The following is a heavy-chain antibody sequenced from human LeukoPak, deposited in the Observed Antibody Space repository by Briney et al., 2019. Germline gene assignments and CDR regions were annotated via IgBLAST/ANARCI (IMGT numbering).Heavy chain of an antibody. Sequence: PGGSLRLSCAASGFMFGTYAMSWVRQAPGKGLEWVSSISSSSSYIYYADSVKGRFTISRDNAKNSLYLQMNSLRAEDTAVYYCARSSYSSSWYTQSFLSDYYMDVWGKGTTVTVSS. V-gene: IGHV3-21*01. CDR2: ISSSSSYI. CDR1: GFMFGTYA. D-gene: IGHD6-13*01. CDR3: ARSSYSSSWYTQSFLSDYYMDV. J-gene: IGHJ6*03.